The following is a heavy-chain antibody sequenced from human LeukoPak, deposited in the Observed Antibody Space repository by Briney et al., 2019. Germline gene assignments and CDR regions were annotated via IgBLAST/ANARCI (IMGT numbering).Heavy chain of an antibody. CDR2: INEDGSVK. Sequence: GGSLRLSCAASGFIFSDYWMTWVRQAPGKGLEWLTNINEDGSVKHYVDSVKGRFTISRDNAKRSLYLQMNSLRAEDTAVYYCARGLKGYGSGSYYIGHSLDYWGQGTLVTVSS. CDR1: GFIFSDYW. J-gene: IGHJ4*02. CDR3: ARGLKGYGSGSYYIGHSLDY. D-gene: IGHD3-10*01. V-gene: IGHV3-7*01.